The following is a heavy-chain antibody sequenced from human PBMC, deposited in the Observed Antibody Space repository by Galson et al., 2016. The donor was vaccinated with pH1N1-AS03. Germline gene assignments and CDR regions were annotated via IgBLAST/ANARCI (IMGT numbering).Heavy chain of an antibody. CDR2: ISSSGATT. CDR1: GFTFRTNA. Sequence: SLRLSCAASGFTFRTNAMTWVRQAPGKGLEWVSYISSSGATTYYADSVKGRFTISIDNATNSLYLQMNSLRAEDTAVYYCGSSPHYFDYWGQGTLVTVSS. V-gene: IGHV3-48*03. J-gene: IGHJ4*02. CDR3: GSSPHYFDY.